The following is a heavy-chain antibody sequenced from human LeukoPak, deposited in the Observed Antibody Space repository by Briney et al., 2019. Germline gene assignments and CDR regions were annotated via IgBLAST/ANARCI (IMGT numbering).Heavy chain of an antibody. Sequence: SETLSLTCTVSGGSFSSSSYYWGWLRQPPGTGREGLGSIYYSGSTYYNPSLKSRVTISVDTSKNQFSLKLSSVTAADTAVYYCARLTVVTSIPNDYWGQGTLVTVSS. D-gene: IGHD4-23*01. J-gene: IGHJ4*02. CDR1: GGSFSSSSYY. V-gene: IGHV4-39*01. CDR2: IYYSGST. CDR3: ARLTVVTSIPNDY.